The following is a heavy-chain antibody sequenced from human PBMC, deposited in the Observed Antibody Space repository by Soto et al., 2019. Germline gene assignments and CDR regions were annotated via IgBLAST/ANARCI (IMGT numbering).Heavy chain of an antibody. D-gene: IGHD3-22*01. Sequence: SETLSLTCAVYGGSFSGYYWSWIRQPPGKGLEWIGEINHSGSTNYNPSLKSRVTISVDTSKNQFSLKLSSVTAADTAVYYCARRSFDSSGSDAFDIWGQGTMVTVSS. CDR3: ARRSFDSSGSDAFDI. CDR2: INHSGST. V-gene: IGHV4-34*01. J-gene: IGHJ3*02. CDR1: GGSFSGYY.